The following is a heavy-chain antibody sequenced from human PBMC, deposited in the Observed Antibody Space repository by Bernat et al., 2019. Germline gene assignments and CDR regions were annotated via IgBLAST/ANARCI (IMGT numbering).Heavy chain of an antibody. D-gene: IGHD6-19*01. CDR3: TRYPRDGYSRGWVAFDI. Sequence: QLQLQESGPGLVKPSETLSLTCTVSGDSVISGNSYWGWIRQPPGKELEWIGSIYYSWTTYYNPSLKSRVTMSVDTSKNQFSLRLSSVTAADTAVYYCTRYPRDGYSRGWVAFDIWGQGTMVTVSS. V-gene: IGHV4-39*01. CDR2: IYYSWTT. CDR1: GDSVISGNSY. J-gene: IGHJ3*02.